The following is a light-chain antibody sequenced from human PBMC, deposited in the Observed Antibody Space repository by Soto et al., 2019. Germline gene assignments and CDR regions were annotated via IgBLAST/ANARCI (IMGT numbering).Light chain of an antibody. Sequence: EIVMTQSPATLSVSPGERATLSCRASQSVSSNLAWYQQKPGQAPRLLIYGASTRATGIPARFSGSGSGADFTLTISCLPVDDFAVYYCLQYSSWPRWTFGQGTKVEIK. J-gene: IGKJ1*01. V-gene: IGKV3-15*01. CDR2: GAS. CDR1: QSVSSN. CDR3: LQYSSWPRWT.